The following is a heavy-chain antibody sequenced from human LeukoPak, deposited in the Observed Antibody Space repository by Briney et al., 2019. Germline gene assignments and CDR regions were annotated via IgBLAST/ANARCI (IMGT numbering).Heavy chain of an antibody. CDR3: ARAKGYYDIDAFDI. Sequence: PSETLSLTCTVSGGSISSGGYYWSWIRQPPGKGLEWIGYIFYSGSTNYNPSLKSRVTISVDTSKNQFSLKLSSVTAADTAVYYCARAKGYYDIDAFDIWGQGTMVTVSS. CDR2: IFYSGST. D-gene: IGHD3-22*01. J-gene: IGHJ3*02. V-gene: IGHV4-61*08. CDR1: GGSISSGGYY.